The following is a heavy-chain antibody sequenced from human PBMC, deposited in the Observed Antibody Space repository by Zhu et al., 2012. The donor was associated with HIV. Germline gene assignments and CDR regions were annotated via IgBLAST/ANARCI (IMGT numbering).Heavy chain of an antibody. J-gene: IGHJ4*02. CDR3: ARRLKRRLVAETGEFDS. CDR1: GGSFSGYY. CDR2: INHSGST. V-gene: IGHV4-34*02. Sequence: QVQLQQWGAGLLRPSETLSLTCAVYGGSFSGYYWGWIRQTPGKGLEWIGEINHSGSTYYNPSLKSRATMSVDTSKNQFSLKLISATAADTAAYYCARRLKRRLVAETGEFDSVGQGTLVTVDS. D-gene: IGHD6-19*01.